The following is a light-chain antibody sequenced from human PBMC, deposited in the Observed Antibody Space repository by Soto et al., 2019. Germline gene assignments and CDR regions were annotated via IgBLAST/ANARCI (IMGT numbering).Light chain of an antibody. Sequence: QSALTQPPSASGSPGQSVTISCTGTSNDVGGYNYVSWYQQHPGKAPKLMIYEVNKRPSGVPYRFSGSKSGNTASLTVSGLQAEYEADYYCSSIAVSNSFVFGTGTKLTVL. J-gene: IGLJ1*01. CDR3: SSIAVSNSFV. CDR2: EVN. V-gene: IGLV2-8*01. CDR1: SNDVGGYNY.